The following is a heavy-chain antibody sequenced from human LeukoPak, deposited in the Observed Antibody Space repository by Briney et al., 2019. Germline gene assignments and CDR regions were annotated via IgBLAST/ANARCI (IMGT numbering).Heavy chain of an antibody. V-gene: IGHV1-69*05. CDR2: IIPIFGTA. D-gene: IGHD3-22*01. CDR3: ARGTTYYYDSSGYKYYFDY. J-gene: IGHJ4*02. CDR1: GGTFSSYA. Sequence: GASVKVSCKASGGTFSSYAISWVRQAPGQGLEWMGGIIPIFGTANYAQKFQGRATITTDESTSTAYMELSSLRSEDTAVYYCARGTTYYYDSSGYKYYFDYWGQGTLVTVSS.